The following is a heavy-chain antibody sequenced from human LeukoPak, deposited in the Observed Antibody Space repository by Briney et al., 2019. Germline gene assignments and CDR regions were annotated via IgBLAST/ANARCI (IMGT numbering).Heavy chain of an antibody. Sequence: SETLSLTCTVSGGSISSYYWSWIRQPPGKGLEWIGYMYYSGSTNYNPSLKSRVTISLDTSKNQFSLKLSSVTAADTAVYYCARVGGGADSGWPQDDYWGQGTLVTVSS. CDR2: MYYSGST. J-gene: IGHJ4*02. CDR1: GGSISSYY. D-gene: IGHD6-19*01. CDR3: ARVGGGADSGWPQDDY. V-gene: IGHV4-59*12.